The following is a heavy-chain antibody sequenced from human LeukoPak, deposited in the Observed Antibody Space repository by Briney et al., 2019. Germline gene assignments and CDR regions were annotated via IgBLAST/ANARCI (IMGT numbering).Heavy chain of an antibody. Sequence: PSETLSLTCAVYGGSFSGYYWSWIRQPPGKGLEWIGEINHSGSTNYNPSLKSRVTISVDTPKNQFSLKLSSVTAADTAVYYCARGSGWFGTNYFDYWGQGTLVTVSS. V-gene: IGHV4-34*01. D-gene: IGHD3-10*01. CDR2: INHSGST. J-gene: IGHJ4*02. CDR1: GGSFSGYY. CDR3: ARGSGWFGTNYFDY.